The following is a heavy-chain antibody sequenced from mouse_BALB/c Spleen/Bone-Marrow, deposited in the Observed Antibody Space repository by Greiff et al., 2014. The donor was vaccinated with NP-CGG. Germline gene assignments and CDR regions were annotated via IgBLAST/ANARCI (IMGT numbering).Heavy chain of an antibody. D-gene: IGHD4-1*01. CDR3: ARLGRDYAMDY. J-gene: IGHJ4*01. CDR2: IYPGNVNT. CDR1: GYTFTSYY. V-gene: IGHV1S56*01. Sequence: VQLVESGPELVKPWASVRISCKASGYTFTSYYIHWVKQRPGQGLEWIGWIYPGNVNTKYNEKFKGKATLTADKSSSTAYMQLSSLTSEDSAVYFCARLGRDYAMDYWGQGTSVPVSS.